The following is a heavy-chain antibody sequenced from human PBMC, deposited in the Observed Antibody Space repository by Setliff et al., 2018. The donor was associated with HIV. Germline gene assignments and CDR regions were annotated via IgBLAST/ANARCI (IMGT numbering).Heavy chain of an antibody. CDR1: AYSFTTYW. D-gene: IGHD3-16*01. J-gene: IGHJ4*02. CDR2: IYPGDSDT. V-gene: IGHV5-51*01. CDR3: ARLDSDALRYLDY. Sequence: PGESLKISCQGSAYSFTTYWLGWVRQMPGKGLEWMGIIYPGDSDTRYSPSFQGQVTISADKSISTAYLQWSSLKASDTAMYYCARLDSDALRYLDYWGQGTLVTVSS.